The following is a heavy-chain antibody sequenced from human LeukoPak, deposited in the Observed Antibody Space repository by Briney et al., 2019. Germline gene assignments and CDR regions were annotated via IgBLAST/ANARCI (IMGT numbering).Heavy chain of an antibody. Sequence: ASVKVSCKASGYTFTSYAMHWVRQAPGHRLEWMGWINAGNGNTKYSQKFQGRVTITRDTSASTAYMELSSLGSEDTAVYYCARTVPAAHYSDYWGQGSLVTVSS. CDR2: INAGNGNT. CDR1: GYTFTSYA. V-gene: IGHV1-3*01. D-gene: IGHD2-2*01. J-gene: IGHJ4*02. CDR3: ARTVPAAHYSDY.